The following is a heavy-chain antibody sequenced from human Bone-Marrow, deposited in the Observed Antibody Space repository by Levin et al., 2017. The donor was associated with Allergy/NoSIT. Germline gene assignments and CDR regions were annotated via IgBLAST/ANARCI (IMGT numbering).Heavy chain of an antibody. D-gene: IGHD3/OR15-3a*01. Sequence: SQTLSLTCTVSGGSISSYYWSWIRQPPGKGLEWIGYIYYSGSTNYNPSLKSRVTISVDTSKNQFSLKLSSVTAADTAVYYCARVGTGYYLNWFDPWGQGTLVTVSS. CDR1: GGSISSYY. CDR2: IYYSGST. V-gene: IGHV4-59*01. J-gene: IGHJ5*02. CDR3: ARVGTGYYLNWFDP.